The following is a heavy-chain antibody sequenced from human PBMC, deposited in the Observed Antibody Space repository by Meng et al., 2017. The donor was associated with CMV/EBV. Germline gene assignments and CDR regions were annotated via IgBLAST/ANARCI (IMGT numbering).Heavy chain of an antibody. Sequence: TVSGGSISSGGYYWSWIRQHPGKGLEWIAYIYYSGSTYYNPSLKSRVTISVDTSKNQFSLKLSSVTAADTAVYYCARSGDGYNSMDYWGQGTLVTVSS. V-gene: IGHV4-31*03. D-gene: IGHD5-24*01. J-gene: IGHJ4*02. CDR3: ARSGDGYNSMDY. CDR1: GGSISSGGYY. CDR2: IYYSGST.